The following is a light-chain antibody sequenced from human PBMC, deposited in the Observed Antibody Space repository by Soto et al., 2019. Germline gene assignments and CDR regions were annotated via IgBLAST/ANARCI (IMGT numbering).Light chain of an antibody. CDR3: SSYTTSRTYV. V-gene: IGLV2-14*03. Sequence: QSVLTHPASVSGSPGQSITISCTGTTIDVGAYNYVSWYQQHPGKAPKVMIYDVSGRPSGVSHRFSGSKSGNTASLTISGLQPEDEADYYCSSYTTSRTYVFGTGTKVTVL. CDR2: DVS. J-gene: IGLJ1*01. CDR1: TIDVGAYNY.